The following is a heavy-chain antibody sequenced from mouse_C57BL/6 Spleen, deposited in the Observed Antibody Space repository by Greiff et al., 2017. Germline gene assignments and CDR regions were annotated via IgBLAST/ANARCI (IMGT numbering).Heavy chain of an antibody. D-gene: IGHD1-1*01. V-gene: IGHV5-6*01. CDR2: ISSGGSYT. CDR1: GFTFSSYG. Sequence: EVQVVESGGDLVKPGGSLKLSCAASGFTFSSYGMSWVRQTPDKRLGWVATISSGGSYTYYPDSVKGRFTISRENAKNTLYLQMSSMKSEDTAMYYFARGGTTVVESDYFDYWGQGTTLTVSA. CDR3: ARGGTTVVESDYFDY. J-gene: IGHJ2*01.